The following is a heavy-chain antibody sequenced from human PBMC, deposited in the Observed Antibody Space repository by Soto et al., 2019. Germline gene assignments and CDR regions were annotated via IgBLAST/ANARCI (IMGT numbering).Heavy chain of an antibody. CDR2: ISSSSSYI. Sequence: PGGSLRLSCAASGFTFSSYSMNWVRQAPGKGLEWVSSISSSSSYIYYADSVKGRFTISRDNAKNSLYLQMNSLRAEDTAVYYCARVWTSSPLYGMDVWGQGTTVTVSS. V-gene: IGHV3-21*01. J-gene: IGHJ6*02. CDR3: ARVWTSSPLYGMDV. D-gene: IGHD2-2*01. CDR1: GFTFSSYS.